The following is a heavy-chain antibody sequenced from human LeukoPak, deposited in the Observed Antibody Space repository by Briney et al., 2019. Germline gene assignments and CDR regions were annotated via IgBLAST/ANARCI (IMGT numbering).Heavy chain of an antibody. J-gene: IGHJ4*02. Sequence: PSGGSLRLSCAASGFTFSSYSMNWVRQAPGKGLEWVSYISSSSSTIYYADSVKGRFTISRDNAKNSLYLQMNSLRAEDTAAYYCARSPVMVRNYLDYWGQGTLVTVSS. CDR2: ISSSSSTI. CDR3: ARSPVMVRNYLDY. V-gene: IGHV3-48*04. CDR1: GFTFSSYS. D-gene: IGHD5-18*01.